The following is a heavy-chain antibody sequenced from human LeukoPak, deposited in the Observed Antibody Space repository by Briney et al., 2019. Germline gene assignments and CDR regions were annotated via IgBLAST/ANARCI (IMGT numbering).Heavy chain of an antibody. D-gene: IGHD3-10*01. V-gene: IGHV3-33*06. CDR1: GFTFSSYG. CDR2: IWYDGSNK. Sequence: PGRSLRLSCAASGFTFSSYGMHWVRQAPGKGLEWVAVIWYDGSNKYYADSVKGRFTISRDNSKNTLYLQMNSLRAEDTAVYYCAKDVYGSGSYLDYWGQGTLVTVSS. CDR3: AKDVYGSGSYLDY. J-gene: IGHJ4*02.